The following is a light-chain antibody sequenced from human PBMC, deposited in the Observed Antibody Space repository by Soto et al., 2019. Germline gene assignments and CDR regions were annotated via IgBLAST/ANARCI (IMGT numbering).Light chain of an antibody. CDR1: SSDVGSYNL. CDR2: EGS. Sequence: QSALTQPASVSGSPGQSITISCTGTSSDVGSYNLVSWYQQYPGKAPKLMLYEGSKRPLGVSNRFSGSTSGNTASLTISGLQAEDEAEYYCCSYAGSSTYVFGTGTKVTVL. V-gene: IGLV2-23*01. CDR3: CSYAGSSTYV. J-gene: IGLJ1*01.